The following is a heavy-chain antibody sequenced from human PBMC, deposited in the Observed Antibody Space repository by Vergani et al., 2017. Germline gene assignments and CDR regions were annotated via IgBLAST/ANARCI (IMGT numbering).Heavy chain of an antibody. J-gene: IGHJ6*03. D-gene: IGHD1-1*01. CDR1: GFTFSNYW. CDR2: INSDGDST. Sequence: VQLVESGGGLVQPGGSLRLSCTASGFTFSNYWMQWVRQAPGKGLMWVSRINSDGDSTSYADSVKGRFTISRDNAKNTLYLQMDSLRAEDTAVYYCARDGRERLDYFYYMDVWGKGTTVTVSS. V-gene: IGHV3-74*01. CDR3: ARDGRERLDYFYYMDV.